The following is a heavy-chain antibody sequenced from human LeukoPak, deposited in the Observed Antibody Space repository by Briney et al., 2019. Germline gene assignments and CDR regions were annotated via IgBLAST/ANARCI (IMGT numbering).Heavy chain of an antibody. CDR2: FNWNTGDI. V-gene: IGHV3-9*01. Sequence: PGGSLRLSCAASGFTFDDYAVHWVRQVPGKGLEWVSGFNWNTGDIDYADSVKGRFTISRDNSKNTLYLQMNSLRAEDTAVYYCAKDISTSGSYYIVGYFDYWGQGTLVTVSS. CDR1: GFTFDDYA. CDR3: AKDISTSGSYYIVGYFDY. J-gene: IGHJ4*02. D-gene: IGHD3-10*01.